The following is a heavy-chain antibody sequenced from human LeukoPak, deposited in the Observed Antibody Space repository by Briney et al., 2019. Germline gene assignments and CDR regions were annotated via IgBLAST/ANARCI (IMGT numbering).Heavy chain of an antibody. CDR3: GRRGSSTPLDV. D-gene: IGHD6-13*01. Sequence: GGSLRLSCSASGFTFSSYAMHWVRQAPGKGLEYVSTISSTGGTTYYGNSVKGRFTISRDNSKNTLYLQMGSLRPEDMAVYYCGRRGSSTPLDVWGQGTTVTVSS. V-gene: IGHV3-64*01. J-gene: IGHJ6*02. CDR2: ISSTGGTT. CDR1: GFTFSSYA.